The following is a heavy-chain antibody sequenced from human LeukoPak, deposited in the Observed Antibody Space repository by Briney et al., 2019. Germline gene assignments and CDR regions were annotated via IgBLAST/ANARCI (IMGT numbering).Heavy chain of an antibody. CDR2: INPNSGGT. Sequence: ASVKVSCKASGYTFTGYYMHWVRQAPGQGLEWMGWINPNSGGTNYAQKFQGRVTMTRDTSISTAYMELSRLRSDDTAVYYCARTAGWFGELSPWGQGTLVTVSS. CDR1: GYTFTGYY. D-gene: IGHD3-10*01. CDR3: ARTAGWFGELSP. V-gene: IGHV1-2*02. J-gene: IGHJ5*02.